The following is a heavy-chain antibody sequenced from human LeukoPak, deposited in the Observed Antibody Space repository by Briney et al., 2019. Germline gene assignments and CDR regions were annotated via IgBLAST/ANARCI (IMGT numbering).Heavy chain of an antibody. CDR3: ARDSRGYLGATIDAFDI. CDR2: ISSSGSTI. V-gene: IGHV3-48*04. Sequence: GGSLRLSCAASGFTFSSYSMNWVRQAPGKGLEWVSSISSSGSTIYYADSVKGRFTISRDNAKNSLYLQMNSLRAEDTAVYYCARDSRGYLGATIDAFDIWGQGTMVTVSS. J-gene: IGHJ3*02. CDR1: GFTFSSYS. D-gene: IGHD1-26*01.